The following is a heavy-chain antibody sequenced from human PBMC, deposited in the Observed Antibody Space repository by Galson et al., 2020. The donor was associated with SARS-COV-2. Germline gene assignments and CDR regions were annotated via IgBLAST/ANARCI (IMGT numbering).Heavy chain of an antibody. CDR1: GGSFSGYY. Sequence: SETLSLTCAVYGGSFSGYYWSWIRQPPGKGLEWIGEINPSGSTNYNPSLKSRVTISVDTSKNQFSLKLSSVTAADTAVYYCAGNVLLWFGELFTIDYYYYGMDVWGQGTTVTVSS. CDR3: AGNVLLWFGELFTIDYYYYGMDV. V-gene: IGHV4-34*01. CDR2: INPSGST. J-gene: IGHJ6*02. D-gene: IGHD3-10*01.